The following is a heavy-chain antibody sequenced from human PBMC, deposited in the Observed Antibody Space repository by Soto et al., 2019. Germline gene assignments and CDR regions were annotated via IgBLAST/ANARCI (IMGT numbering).Heavy chain of an antibody. CDR3: ARDLFGELLYPLYYYYGMDV. CDR2: ISYDGSNK. Sequence: GGSLRLSCAASGFTFSSYAMHWVRQAPGKGLEWVAVISYDGSNKYYADSVKGRFTISRDNSKNTLYLQMNSLRAEDTAVYYCARDLFGELLYPLYYYYGMDVWGQGTTVTV. D-gene: IGHD3-10*01. J-gene: IGHJ6*02. CDR1: GFTFSSYA. V-gene: IGHV3-30-3*01.